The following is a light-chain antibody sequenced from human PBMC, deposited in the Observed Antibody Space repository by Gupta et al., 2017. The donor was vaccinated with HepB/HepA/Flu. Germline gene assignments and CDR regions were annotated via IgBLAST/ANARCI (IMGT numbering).Light chain of an antibody. Sequence: EIVLTQSPATLSLSPGERATLSCRASQSVSSYLAWYQQKPGQAPRLLIYDASNRDTGIPARFSGSEYGTDFTLTISSRELEHFAVYYCQRHSNWPPLTFGQGTKVEIK. V-gene: IGKV3-11*01. J-gene: IGKJ1*01. CDR3: QRHSNWPPLT. CDR1: QSVSSY. CDR2: DAS.